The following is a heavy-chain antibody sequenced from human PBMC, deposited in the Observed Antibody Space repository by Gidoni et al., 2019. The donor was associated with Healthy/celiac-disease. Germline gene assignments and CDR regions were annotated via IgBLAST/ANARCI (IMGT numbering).Heavy chain of an antibody. CDR2: MNPNSGNK. CDR1: GYTFTSYD. Sequence: QVQLVQSGAEVKKPGASVKVSCKASGYTFTSYDIHWVRQATGQGLEWMGWMNPNSGNKGYEQKFQGRVTMTRNTSISTAYMELSSLRSEDTAVYYCARGLKRGQLLFFGYWGQGTLVTVSS. CDR3: ARGLKRGQLLFFGY. J-gene: IGHJ4*02. V-gene: IGHV1-8*01. D-gene: IGHD2-2*01.